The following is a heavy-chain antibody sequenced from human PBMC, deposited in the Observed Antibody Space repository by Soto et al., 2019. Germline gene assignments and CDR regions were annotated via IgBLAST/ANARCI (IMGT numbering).Heavy chain of an antibody. CDR1: GYTFTDFD. D-gene: IGHD3-3*01. CDR2: VNPNTGVT. J-gene: IGHJ4*02. CDR3: ARARTITIFGVAEYHFAY. V-gene: IGHV1-2*04. Sequence: GASVKVSCKASGYTFTDFDMHWVRRAPGQGLEWMGWVNPNTGVTRYSQKFQGWVTMTRDTSINTAYMELSRLRSDDTAVYYCARARTITIFGVAEYHFAYRGQGTLVPVSS.